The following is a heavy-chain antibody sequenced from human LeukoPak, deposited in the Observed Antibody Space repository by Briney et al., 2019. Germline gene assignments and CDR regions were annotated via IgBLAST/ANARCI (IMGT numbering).Heavy chain of an antibody. J-gene: IGHJ5*02. D-gene: IGHD3-22*01. V-gene: IGHV4-59*01. CDR3: ARGADDSILSWFDP. CDR2: IYYSGST. Sequence: SETLSLTCTVSGGSISSYYWSWIRQPPGKGLEWIGYIYYSGSTNYNPSLKSRVTISVDTSKNQFFLKLSSVTAADTAVYYCARGADDSILSWFDPWGQGTLVTVSS. CDR1: GGSISSYY.